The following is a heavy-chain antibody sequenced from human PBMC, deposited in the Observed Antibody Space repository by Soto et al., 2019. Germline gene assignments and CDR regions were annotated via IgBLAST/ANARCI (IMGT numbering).Heavy chain of an antibody. J-gene: IGHJ4*02. CDR2: IIPIFGTT. CDR3: AGVGRRGYRAYLDY. CDR1: GGTFSNYA. V-gene: IGHV1-69*12. D-gene: IGHD1-1*01. Sequence: QVQLVQSGAEVKKPGSSVKVSCKASGGTFSNYAISWVRQAPGQGLEWMGGIIPIFGTTNYAQRFQGRVTLPGDQSTSTAYWGLSRLRPEHPAVYYCAGVGRRGYRAYLDYWAQGPLVTVSP.